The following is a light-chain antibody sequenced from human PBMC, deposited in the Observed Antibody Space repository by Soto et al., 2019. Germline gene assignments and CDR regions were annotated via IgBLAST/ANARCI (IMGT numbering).Light chain of an antibody. Sequence: EIVLTQSPATLSLSPGERATLSCRASQSVSSYLAWYQQKPGQAPRLLIYDAPNRATGIPARFSGSGSGTEFTLTISSLEPEDFAVYYCQQRSNWRYTFGQGTKVEIK. V-gene: IGKV3-11*01. CDR2: DAP. CDR3: QQRSNWRYT. J-gene: IGKJ2*01. CDR1: QSVSSY.